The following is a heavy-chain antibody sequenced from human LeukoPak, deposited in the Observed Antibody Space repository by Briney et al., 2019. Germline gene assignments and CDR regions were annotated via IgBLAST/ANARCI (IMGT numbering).Heavy chain of an antibody. CDR2: ISVYNGNT. V-gene: IGHV1-18*01. Sequence: ASVKVSCKASGGTFSSYAISWVRQAPGQGLEWMGWISVYNGNTNYAQKFQGRVTMTTDTSTSTAYMELRSLRSDDTAVYYCARDRAAASNWFDPWGQGTLVTVSS. CDR1: GGTFSSYA. D-gene: IGHD6-13*01. CDR3: ARDRAAASNWFDP. J-gene: IGHJ5*02.